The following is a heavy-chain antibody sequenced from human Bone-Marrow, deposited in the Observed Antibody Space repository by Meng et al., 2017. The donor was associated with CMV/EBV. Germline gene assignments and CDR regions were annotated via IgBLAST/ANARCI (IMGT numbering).Heavy chain of an antibody. CDR3: ARAPVGCSSTSCYFYYFDY. Sequence: ASVKVSCKASGYTFTSYYMHWVRQAPGQGLEWIGIINPSGGSTSYAQKFQGRVTMTRDTSTSTVYMELSSLRSEDTAVYYCARAPVGCSSTSCYFYYFDYWGQGTLVTGSS. CDR2: INPSGGST. D-gene: IGHD2-2*01. V-gene: IGHV1-46*01. CDR1: GYTFTSYY. J-gene: IGHJ4*02.